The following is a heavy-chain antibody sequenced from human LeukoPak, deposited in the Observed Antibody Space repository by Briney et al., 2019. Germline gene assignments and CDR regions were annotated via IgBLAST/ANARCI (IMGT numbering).Heavy chain of an antibody. CDR2: IYYSGST. J-gene: IGHJ4*02. D-gene: IGHD1-26*01. V-gene: IGHV4-59*01. CDR3: ARAGGSYYPSFDY. Sequence: SETLSLTCAVYGGSFSGYYWSWIRQLPGKGLEWIGYIYYSGSTNYNPSLKSRVTISVDTSKNQFSLKLSSVTAADTAVYYYARAGGSYYPSFDYWGQGTLVTVSS. CDR1: GGSFSGYY.